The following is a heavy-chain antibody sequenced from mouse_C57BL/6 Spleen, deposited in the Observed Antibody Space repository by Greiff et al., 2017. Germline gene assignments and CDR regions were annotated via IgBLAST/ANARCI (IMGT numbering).Heavy chain of an antibody. J-gene: IGHJ2*01. V-gene: IGHV1-82*01. Sequence: QVQLKQSGPELVKPGASVKISCKASGYAFSSSWMNWVKQRPGKGLEWIGRIYPGDGDTNYNGKFKGKATLTADKSSRTAYMQLSSLTSEDSAVYFCARGRDYDGFDYWGQGTTLTVSS. D-gene: IGHD2-4*01. CDR1: GYAFSSSW. CDR2: IYPGDGDT. CDR3: ARGRDYDGFDY.